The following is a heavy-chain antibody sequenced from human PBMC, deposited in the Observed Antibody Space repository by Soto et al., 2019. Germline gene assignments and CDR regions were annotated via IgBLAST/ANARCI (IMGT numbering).Heavy chain of an antibody. J-gene: IGHJ4*02. CDR1: GGSISSSSYY. D-gene: IGHD5-18*01. Sequence: QLQLQESGPGLVKPSETLSLTCTVSGGSISSSSYYWGWIRQPPGKGLEWIGSIYYSGSTYYNPSLKSRVTISVYTSKNQFALQLSSVTAADTAVYYCEIHTGDGSYGYEDDRGKGTLVTVSS. V-gene: IGHV4-39*01. CDR3: EIHTGDGSYGYEDD. CDR2: IYYSGST.